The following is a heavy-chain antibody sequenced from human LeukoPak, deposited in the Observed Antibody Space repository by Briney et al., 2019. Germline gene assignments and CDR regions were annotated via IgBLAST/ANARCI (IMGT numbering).Heavy chain of an antibody. CDR1: GYTFTSYA. CDR3: ARAATLVDTAMVLY. J-gene: IGHJ4*02. CDR2: INAGNGNT. Sequence: ASVKVSYKASGYTFTSYAMHWVRQAPGQRLEWMGWINAGNGNTKYSQKFQGRVTITRDTSASTAYMELSSLRSEDTAVYYCARAATLVDTAMVLYWGQGTLVTVSS. D-gene: IGHD5-18*01. V-gene: IGHV1-3*01.